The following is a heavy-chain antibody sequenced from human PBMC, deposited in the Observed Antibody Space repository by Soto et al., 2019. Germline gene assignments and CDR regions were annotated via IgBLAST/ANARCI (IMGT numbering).Heavy chain of an antibody. CDR3: ARGPAIFGVVTIYYYGMDV. Sequence: GSLRLSCAASGFTFSNYAMHWVRQAPGKGLEWVALISYDGSNKYYADSVKGQFTISRDSSKNTLYLQMNSMRAEDTAVYYCARGPAIFGVVTIYYYGMDVWGQGTTVTVSS. CDR2: ISYDGSNK. J-gene: IGHJ6*02. CDR1: GFTFSNYA. V-gene: IGHV3-30-3*01. D-gene: IGHD3-3*01.